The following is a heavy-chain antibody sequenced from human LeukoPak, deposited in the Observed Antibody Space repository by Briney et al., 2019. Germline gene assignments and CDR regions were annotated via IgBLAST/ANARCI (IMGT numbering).Heavy chain of an antibody. D-gene: IGHD1-14*01. V-gene: IGHV3-30-3*01. Sequence: GGSLRLSCAASGFTFSSYAMHWVRQAPGKGLEWVAVIALDAYREYHADSVKGRFTISRDNSKNTLYLQMNSLRAEDTAVYYCARDFSGASRIDYWGQGTMVTVSS. CDR1: GFTFSSYA. CDR3: ARDFSGASRIDY. CDR2: IALDAYRE. J-gene: IGHJ4*02.